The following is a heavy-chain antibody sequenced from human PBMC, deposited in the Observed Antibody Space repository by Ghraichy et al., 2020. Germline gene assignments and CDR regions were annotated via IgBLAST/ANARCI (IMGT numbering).Heavy chain of an antibody. J-gene: IGHJ2*01. D-gene: IGHD6-19*01. CDR1: GFTFSSYE. Sequence: AGSLRLSCAAPGFTFSSYEMNWVRQAPGKGLEWVSYIGSSGSTIYYADSVKGRFTISRDNAKNSLYLQMNSLRAEDTAVYYCATRSGWYNYWYFDLWGRGTLVTVSS. CDR2: IGSSGSTI. V-gene: IGHV3-48*03. CDR3: ATRSGWYNYWYFDL.